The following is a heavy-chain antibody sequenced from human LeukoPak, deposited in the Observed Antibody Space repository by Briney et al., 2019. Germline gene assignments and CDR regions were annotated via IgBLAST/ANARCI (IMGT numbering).Heavy chain of an antibody. CDR2: IYHSGST. Sequence: SETLSLTCTVSGYSISSGYYWGWIRQPPGKGLEWIGSIYHSGSTYYNPSLKSRVTISVDTSKNQFSLKLTSVTAADTAVYYCARVGYSSSWPELDVWGQGTTVTVSS. J-gene: IGHJ6*02. D-gene: IGHD6-13*01. CDR1: GYSISSGYY. CDR3: ARVGYSSSWPELDV. V-gene: IGHV4-38-2*02.